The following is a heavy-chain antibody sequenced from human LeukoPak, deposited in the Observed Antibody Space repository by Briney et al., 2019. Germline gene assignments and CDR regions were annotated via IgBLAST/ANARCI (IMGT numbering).Heavy chain of an antibody. V-gene: IGHV4-59*01. CDR3: ARGNAARPLYYFDY. D-gene: IGHD6-6*01. CDR2: IYYSGST. CDR1: GGSISSYY. J-gene: IGHJ4*02. Sequence: SETLSLTCTVSGGSISSYYWSWIRQPPGKGLEWIGYIYYSGSTNYNPSLKSRVTIPVDTSKYQFSLKLSSVTAADTAVYYCARGNAARPLYYFDYWGQGTLVTVSS.